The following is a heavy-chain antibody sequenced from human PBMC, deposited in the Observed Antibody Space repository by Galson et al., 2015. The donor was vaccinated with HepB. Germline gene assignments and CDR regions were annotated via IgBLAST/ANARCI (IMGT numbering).Heavy chain of an antibody. CDR1: GFTFSSYS. J-gene: IGHJ3*02. V-gene: IGHV3-48*04. D-gene: IGHD3-22*01. Sequence: SLRLSCAASGFTFSSYSMNWVRQAPGKGLEWVSYISSSSSTIYYADSVKGRFTISRDNAKNSLYLQMNSLRAEDTAVYYCASVVTRSHRRAFAFDIWGQGTMVTVSS. CDR3: ASVVTRSHRRAFAFDI. CDR2: ISSSSSTI.